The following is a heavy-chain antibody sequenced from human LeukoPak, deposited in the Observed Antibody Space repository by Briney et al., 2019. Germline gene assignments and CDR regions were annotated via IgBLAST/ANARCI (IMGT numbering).Heavy chain of an antibody. V-gene: IGHV4-59*12. Sequence: PSETLSLTCTVSSGSISSYYWSWIRQPPGKGLEWIGSIYYSGSTYYNPSLKSRVSISADTSKNQLSLKLRSVTAADTAVYYCARGRRDGYNLRHFDYWGQGTLVTVSS. CDR3: ARGRRDGYNLRHFDY. CDR1: SGSISSYY. CDR2: IYYSGST. D-gene: IGHD5-24*01. J-gene: IGHJ4*02.